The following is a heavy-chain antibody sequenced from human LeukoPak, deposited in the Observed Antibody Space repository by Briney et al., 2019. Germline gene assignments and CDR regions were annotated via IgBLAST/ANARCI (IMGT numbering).Heavy chain of an antibody. CDR2: ISAYNGNT. J-gene: IGHJ4*02. CDR3: ARGGPGASSWSIYFDY. D-gene: IGHD6-13*01. V-gene: IGHV1-18*04. CDR1: GYTFTSYG. Sequence: ASVKVSCKASGYTFTSYGISWVRQAPGQGLEWMGWISAYNGNTNYAQKLQGRVTMTTDTSTSTAYMELMRLRSDDTAVYYCARGGPGASSWSIYFDYWGQGTLVTVSS.